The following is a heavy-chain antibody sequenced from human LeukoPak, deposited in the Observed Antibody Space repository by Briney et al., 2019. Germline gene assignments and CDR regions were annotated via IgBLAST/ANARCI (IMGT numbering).Heavy chain of an antibody. J-gene: IGHJ5*02. CDR1: GFTASSHY. CDR3: ARGPIVGPTKGFDP. V-gene: IGHV3-53*01. CDR2: IYSGGAT. D-gene: IGHD1-26*01. Sequence: GGSLRLSCAASGFTASSHYMSWVRQAPGKGLEWISVIYSGGATYYADSVKGRFTISRDNSKNMLYLQMNSLRAEDTAVYYCARGPIVGPTKGFDPWGQGTLVTVSS.